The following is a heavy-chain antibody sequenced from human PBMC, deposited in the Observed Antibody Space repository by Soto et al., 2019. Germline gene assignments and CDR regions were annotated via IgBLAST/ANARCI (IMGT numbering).Heavy chain of an antibody. CDR3: ARAYSRYSSVGYSY. CDR1: GFAFSSYS. D-gene: IGHD6-19*01. V-gene: IGHV3-48*02. CDR2: ISSSSSTI. Sequence: GGSLRLSCAASGFAFSSYSMNWVRQAPGKGLEWVSYISSSSSTIYYADSVKGRFTISRDNAKNSLYLQMNSLRDEDTAVYYWARAYSRYSSVGYSYWGQGTLVTVSS. J-gene: IGHJ4*02.